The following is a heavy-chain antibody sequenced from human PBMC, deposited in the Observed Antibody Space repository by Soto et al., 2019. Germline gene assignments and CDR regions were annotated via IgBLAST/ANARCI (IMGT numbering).Heavy chain of an antibody. CDR3: ARGLECRGYCLDKPTWFGP. CDR2: IIPIFGTP. CDR1: GGTFSTYT. V-gene: IGHV1-69*06. Sequence: SVKVSCKASGGTFSTYTFSWVRQAPGQGLGWMGRIIPIFGTPYYAQKFQGRVTITADKSTSTVYMELSSLGSDDTAVYFCARGLECRGYCLDKPTWFGPWGQGTLVTVSS. J-gene: IGHJ5*02. D-gene: IGHD2-15*01.